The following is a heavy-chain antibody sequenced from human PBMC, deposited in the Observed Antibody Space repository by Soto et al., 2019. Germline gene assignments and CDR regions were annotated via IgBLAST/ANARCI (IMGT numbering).Heavy chain of an antibody. V-gene: IGHV1-2*02. CDR2: INPNSGGT. J-gene: IGHJ5*02. CDR3: WRSPPGDSKTNWFDP. CDR1: GYTFTDYY. Sequence: QVQLVQSGAEVKKPGASVKVSCKASGYTFTDYYIHWVRQAPGQGLEGMGWINPNSGGTKYAQKFQGRVTTTRDTSIITAYMELSRLRSDDTAVYYCWRSPPGDSKTNWFDPWGQGTLVTVSS. D-gene: IGHD4-4*01.